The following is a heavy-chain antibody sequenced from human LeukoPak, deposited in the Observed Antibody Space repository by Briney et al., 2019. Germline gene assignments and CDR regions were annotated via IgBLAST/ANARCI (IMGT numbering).Heavy chain of an antibody. CDR1: GVTFSSYG. CDR3: AKDLITMVRRVIIPYYFDY. D-gene: IGHD3-10*01. Sequence: CGSLRLSCAASGVTFSSYGMSWVRQAPVKGLEWVSAISGSGGSTYYAASVKGRFTISSDNSKNTLYLQMNSLRAEDTAVYYCAKDLITMVRRVIIPYYFDYWGQGTLVTVSS. J-gene: IGHJ4*02. V-gene: IGHV3-23*01. CDR2: ISGSGGST.